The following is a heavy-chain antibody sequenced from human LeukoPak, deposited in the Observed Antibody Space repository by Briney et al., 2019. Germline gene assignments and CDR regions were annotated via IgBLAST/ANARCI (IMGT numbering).Heavy chain of an antibody. J-gene: IGHJ5*02. Sequence: GGSLRLSCAASGFTFSSYAMHWVRQAPGKGLEWVAVISYDGSNKYYADSVKGRFTISRDNSKNTPYLQINSLRAEDTAVYYCACGITGTTGFDPWGQGTLVTVSS. V-gene: IGHV3-30*04. D-gene: IGHD1-7*01. CDR3: ACGITGTTGFDP. CDR2: ISYDGSNK. CDR1: GFTFSSYA.